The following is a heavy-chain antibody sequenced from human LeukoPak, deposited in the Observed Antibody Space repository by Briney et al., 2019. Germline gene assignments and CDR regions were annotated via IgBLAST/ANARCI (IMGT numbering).Heavy chain of an antibody. D-gene: IGHD2-15*01. V-gene: IGHV1-69*05. Sequence: SVKVSCKASGGTFSSYAISWVRQAPGQGLEWMGGIIPIFGTANYAQKFQGRVTMTRDTSTSTVYMELSSLRSEDTAVYYCARSPPRYCSGGSCWDYYGMDVWGQGTTVTVSS. J-gene: IGHJ6*02. CDR2: IIPIFGTA. CDR1: GGTFSSYA. CDR3: ARSPPRYCSGGSCWDYYGMDV.